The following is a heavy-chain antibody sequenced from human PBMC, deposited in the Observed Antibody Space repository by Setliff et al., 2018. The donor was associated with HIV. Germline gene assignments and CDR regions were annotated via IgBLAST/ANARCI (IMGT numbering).Heavy chain of an antibody. CDR1: GGSISSSSYY. D-gene: IGHD5-18*01. J-gene: IGHJ4*02. CDR3: ARVFVDTAVLRVLEYYFDS. CDR2: MYYSGST. Sequence: SETLSLTCTVSGGSISSSSYYWGWVRQPPGKGLEWIGSMYYSGSTCYTPSLKSRITISLDTSKNQFSLRMRSVTDADTAVYYCARVFVDTAVLRVLEYYFDSWGRGTLVTVSS. V-gene: IGHV4-39*07.